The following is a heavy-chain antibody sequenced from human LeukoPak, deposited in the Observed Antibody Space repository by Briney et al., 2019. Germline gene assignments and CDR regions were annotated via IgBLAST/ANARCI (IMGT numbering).Heavy chain of an antibody. CDR2: MNPNSGNT. CDR1: GYTFTNYD. D-gene: IGHD3-3*01. CDR3: ARVGSYYDFWSGYSRHFDY. Sequence: ASVKVSCKASGYTFTNYDINWVRQATGQGLEWMGWMNPNSGNTGYAQKFQGRVTITRNTSISTAYMGLSSLRFEDTAVYYCARVGSYYDFWSGYSRHFDYWGQGTLVTVSS. J-gene: IGHJ4*02. V-gene: IGHV1-8*03.